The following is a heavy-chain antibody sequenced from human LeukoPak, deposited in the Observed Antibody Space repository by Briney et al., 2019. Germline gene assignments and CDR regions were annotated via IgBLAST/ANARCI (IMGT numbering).Heavy chain of an antibody. CDR2: IYISGIT. V-gene: IGHV4-4*07. CDR3: AREGYWWFDP. D-gene: IGHD2-15*01. Sequence: SETLSLTCTVSGGSISSYYWSWIRQPAGKGLEWIGRIYISGITNYNPSLKSRVTMSVDTSKNQFSLKLTSVTAADTAMYYCAREGYWWFDPWGQGTLVTVSS. J-gene: IGHJ5*02. CDR1: GGSISSYY.